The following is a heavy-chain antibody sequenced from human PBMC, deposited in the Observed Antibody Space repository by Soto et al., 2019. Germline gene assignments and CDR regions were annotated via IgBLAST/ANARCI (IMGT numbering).Heavy chain of an antibody. D-gene: IGHD2-2*01. Sequence: SETLSLTCAVYGGSFSGYYWSWIRQPPGKGLEWIGEINHSGSTNYNPSLKSRVTISVDTSKNQFSLKLSSVTAADTAVYYCARLDWAIVVVPAAMRYYGMDVWGQGTTVTVSS. V-gene: IGHV4-34*01. CDR2: INHSGST. J-gene: IGHJ6*02. CDR3: ARLDWAIVVVPAAMRYYGMDV. CDR1: GGSFSGYY.